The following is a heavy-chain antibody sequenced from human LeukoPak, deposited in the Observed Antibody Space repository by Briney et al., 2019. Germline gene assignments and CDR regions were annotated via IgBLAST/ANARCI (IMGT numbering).Heavy chain of an antibody. CDR1: GFTFSSYW. CDR2: IKQDGSEK. V-gene: IGHV3-7*03. D-gene: IGHD2-15*01. Sequence: GSLRLSCAASGFTFSSYWMSWVRQAPGKGLEWVANIKQDGSEKYYVDSVKGRFTISRDNAKNSLYLQMNSLRAEDTAVYYCARPDCSGGSCYHVVFDYWGQGTLVTVSS. CDR3: ARPDCSGGSCYHVVFDY. J-gene: IGHJ4*02.